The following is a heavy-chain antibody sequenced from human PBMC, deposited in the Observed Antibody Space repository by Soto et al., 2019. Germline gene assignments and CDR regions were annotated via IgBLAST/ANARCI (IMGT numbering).Heavy chain of an antibody. J-gene: IGHJ4*02. CDR2: IYRTGST. D-gene: IGHD1-7*01. CDR1: GGSFTSNNW. CDR3: ASRDPGTSVDY. Sequence: PSETLSLTCAVSGGSFTSNNWWTWVRQPPGQGLEWIGEIYRTGSTNYNPSLKSQVTISLDKSENQSSLKVTSLTAADTAVYYCASRDPGTSVDYWGQGTLVTVSS. V-gene: IGHV4-4*02.